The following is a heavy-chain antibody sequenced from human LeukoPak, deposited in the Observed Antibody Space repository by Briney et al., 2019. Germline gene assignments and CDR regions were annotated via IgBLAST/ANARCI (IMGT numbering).Heavy chain of an antibody. CDR2: IYNIGTT. CDR1: GGSISNYY. V-gene: IGHV4-59*08. J-gene: IGHJ4*02. CDR3: AGQRRLQLPFDY. Sequence: SETLSLTCTVSGGSISNYYSTWIRQPPGKGLEWIGYIYNIGTTNSNPSLKSRVSISLDTSKNQFSLRLSSVTAADTAVYYSAGQRRLQLPFDYWGQGTLVTVSS. D-gene: IGHD5-24*01.